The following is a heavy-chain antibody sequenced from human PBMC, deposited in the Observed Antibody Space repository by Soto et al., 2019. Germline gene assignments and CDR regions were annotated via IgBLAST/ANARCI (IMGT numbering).Heavy chain of an antibody. D-gene: IGHD4-17*01. CDR3: ARVIGGDYGDY. Sequence: EVQLLEPGGGLVQPGGSLRLSCAASGFTFSSYAMSWVRQAPGKGLEWVSALSGSGRSTYYADSVKGRFTISRDNSKNTLYLQMNSLRAEDTAVYYCARVIGGDYGDYWGQGTLVTVSS. J-gene: IGHJ4*02. CDR1: GFTFSSYA. CDR2: LSGSGRST. V-gene: IGHV3-23*01.